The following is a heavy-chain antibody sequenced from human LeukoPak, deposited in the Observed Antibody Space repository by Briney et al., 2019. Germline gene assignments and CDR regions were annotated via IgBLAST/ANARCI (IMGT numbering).Heavy chain of an antibody. D-gene: IGHD6-19*01. CDR1: GYTFTGYY. V-gene: IGHV1-2*02. Sequence: ASVNVSCKASGYTFTGYYMHWVRQAPGQGLEWMGWINPNSGGTNYAQKFQGRVTMTRDTSISTAYMELSRLRSDDTAVYYCARDPTGYSSGWFDYWGQGTLVTVSS. J-gene: IGHJ4*02. CDR2: INPNSGGT. CDR3: ARDPTGYSSGWFDY.